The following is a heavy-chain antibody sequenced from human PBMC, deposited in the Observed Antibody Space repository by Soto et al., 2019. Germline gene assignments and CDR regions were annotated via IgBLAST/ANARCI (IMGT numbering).Heavy chain of an antibody. CDR3: ARGEYQLPIHS. Sequence: EVQLVESGGGLVQPGGSLRLSCAASGCTFRNDWMTLVSQAPGKGLEWVANIKQDGSEKYYVDSVRGRFTISRDNAKNSLYLQMNSLRAEDTAVYYCARGEYQLPIHSWGQGTLVTVSS. CDR1: GCTFRNDW. J-gene: IGHJ4*02. V-gene: IGHV3-7*01. CDR2: IKQDGSEK. D-gene: IGHD2-2*01.